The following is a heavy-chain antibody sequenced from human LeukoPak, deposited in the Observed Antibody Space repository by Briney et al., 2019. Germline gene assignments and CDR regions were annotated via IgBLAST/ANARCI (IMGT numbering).Heavy chain of an antibody. CDR3: ASGLERDY. Sequence: GGSLRLSCAASGFTFRSYWMRWVRQAPGKGLEWVANIKQDGSEKNYVDSVKGRFTISRDNAKNSLYLQMNSLRAEDTAVYYCASGLERDYWGQGTLVTVSS. V-gene: IGHV3-7*03. CDR1: GFTFRSYW. J-gene: IGHJ4*02. CDR2: IKQDGSEK.